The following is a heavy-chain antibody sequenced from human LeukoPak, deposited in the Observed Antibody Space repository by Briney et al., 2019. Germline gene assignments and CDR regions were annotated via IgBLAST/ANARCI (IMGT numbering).Heavy chain of an antibody. V-gene: IGHV3-23*01. CDR2: IGSSGGDT. CDR1: GFTFSNSA. CDR3: ATLEMATVGAFDI. Sequence: GGSLRLSCAASGFTFSNSAMSWVRQAPGKGLEWVSAIGSSGGDTYYADSVKGRFTISRDSSKNMLYLQMDSLSAEDTAIYYCATLEMATVGAFDIWGQGTVVTVSS. D-gene: IGHD5-24*01. J-gene: IGHJ3*02.